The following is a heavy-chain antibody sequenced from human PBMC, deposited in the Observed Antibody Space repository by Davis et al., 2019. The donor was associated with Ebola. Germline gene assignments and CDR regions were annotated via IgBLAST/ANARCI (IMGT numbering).Heavy chain of an antibody. V-gene: IGHV4-34*01. Sequence: PSETLSLTCAVYGGSFSGYYWSWIRQPPGKGLEWIGEINHSGSTNYNPSLKSRVTISVDTSKNQFSLKLSSVTAADTAVYYCARDAGGFGELFRFWFDPWGQGTLVTVSS. CDR2: INHSGST. CDR3: ARDAGGFGELFRFWFDP. CDR1: GGSFSGYY. D-gene: IGHD3-10*01. J-gene: IGHJ5*02.